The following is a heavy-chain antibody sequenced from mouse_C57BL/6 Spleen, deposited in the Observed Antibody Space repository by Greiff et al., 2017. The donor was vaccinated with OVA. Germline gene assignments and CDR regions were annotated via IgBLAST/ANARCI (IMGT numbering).Heavy chain of an antibody. J-gene: IGHJ1*03. CDR2: ISYDGSN. D-gene: IGHD4-1*01. CDR1: GYSITSGYY. CDR3: AIGLGRYFDV. Sequence: ESGPGLVKPSQSLSLTCSVTGYSITSGYYWNWIRQFPGNKLEWMGYISYDGSNNYNPSLKNRISITRDTSKNQFFLKLNSVTTEDTATYYCAIGLGRYFDVWGTGTTVTVSA. V-gene: IGHV3-6*01.